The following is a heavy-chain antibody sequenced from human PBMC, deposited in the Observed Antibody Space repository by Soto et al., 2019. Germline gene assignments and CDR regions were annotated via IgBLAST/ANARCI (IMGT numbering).Heavy chain of an antibody. CDR3: ASTAGGNSVMGYYYGMDV. Sequence: QVQLVQSGAEVKKPGASVKVSCKASGYTFTSYDINWVRQATGQGLEWMGWMNPNSGNTGYAQNFQGRVTMTRNTSISTAYMELSSLRSEDTAVYYCASTAGGNSVMGYYYGMDVWGQGTTVTVSS. V-gene: IGHV1-8*01. J-gene: IGHJ6*02. D-gene: IGHD2-21*02. CDR2: MNPNSGNT. CDR1: GYTFTSYD.